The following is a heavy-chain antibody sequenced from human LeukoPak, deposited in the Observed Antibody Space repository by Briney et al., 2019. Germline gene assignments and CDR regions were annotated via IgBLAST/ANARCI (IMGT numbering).Heavy chain of an antibody. Sequence: PSQTLSLTCTVSGCSISSGDYYWSWIRQPPGKGLEWIGHIYYSGSTYYNPSLKSRVTISVDTSKNQFSLKLRSVTAADTAVYYCARVLQPGIFRIWGQGKMVTVSS. CDR2: IYYSGST. J-gene: IGHJ3*02. D-gene: IGHD3-3*01. CDR3: ARVLQPGIFRI. V-gene: IGHV4-30-4*01. CDR1: GCSISSGDYY.